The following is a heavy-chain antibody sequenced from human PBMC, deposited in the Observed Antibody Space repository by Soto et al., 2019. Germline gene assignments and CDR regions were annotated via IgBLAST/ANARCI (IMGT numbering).Heavy chain of an antibody. CDR3: ARHAVDPNYYYGMDV. Sequence: GESLKNSCKDSGYSFTSYWIGWVRRMPGKGLEWMGIIYPGDSDTRYSPSFQGQVTISADKSISTAYLQWSSLKASDTAMYYCARHAVDPNYYYGMDVWGQGTTVTVSS. J-gene: IGHJ6*02. CDR2: IYPGDSDT. D-gene: IGHD3-9*01. CDR1: GYSFTSYW. V-gene: IGHV5-51*01.